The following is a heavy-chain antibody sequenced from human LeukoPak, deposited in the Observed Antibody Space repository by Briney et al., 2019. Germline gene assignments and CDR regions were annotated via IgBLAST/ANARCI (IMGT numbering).Heavy chain of an antibody. CDR1: GFTFSSYA. V-gene: IGHV3-30*04. D-gene: IGHD3-16*02. CDR2: ISYDGSNK. Sequence: GGSLRLSCAASGFTFSSYAMHWVRQAPGKGLEWVAVISYDGSNKYYADSVKGRFTISRDNSKNTLYLQMNSLRAEDTAVYYCAREGPPYDYVWGSYRSGGAFDIWGQGTMVTVSS. J-gene: IGHJ3*02. CDR3: AREGPPYDYVWGSYRSGGAFDI.